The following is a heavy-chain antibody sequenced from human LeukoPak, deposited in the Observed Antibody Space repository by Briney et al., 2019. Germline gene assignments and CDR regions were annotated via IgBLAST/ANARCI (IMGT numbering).Heavy chain of an antibody. CDR3: ASQHRWGYFDL. D-gene: IGHD5-24*01. Sequence: KPSETLSLTCTVSGGSISSSSYYWGWIRQPPGKGLEWIGSIYYSGSTYYNPSLKSRVTISVDTSKNQFSLKLSSVTAADTAVYYCASQHRWGYFDLWGRGTLVTVSS. J-gene: IGHJ2*01. CDR1: GGSISSSSYY. V-gene: IGHV4-39*01. CDR2: IYYSGST.